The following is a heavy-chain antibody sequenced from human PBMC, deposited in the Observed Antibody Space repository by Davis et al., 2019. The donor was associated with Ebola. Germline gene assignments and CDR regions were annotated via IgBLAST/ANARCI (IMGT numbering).Heavy chain of an antibody. CDR1: GGSFSGYY. J-gene: IGHJ4*02. D-gene: IGHD3-3*01. CDR2: INHSGST. Sequence: MPSETLSLTCAVYGGSFSGYYWSWIRQPPGKGLEWIGEINHSGSTNYNPSLKSRVIISVDTSKNQFSLKLSSVTAADTAVYYCASWRDYDFWISPVHWGQGTLVTVSS. CDR3: ASWRDYDFWISPVH. V-gene: IGHV4-34*01.